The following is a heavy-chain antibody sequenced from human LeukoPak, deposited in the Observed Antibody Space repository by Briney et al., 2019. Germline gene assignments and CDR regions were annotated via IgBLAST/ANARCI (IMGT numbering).Heavy chain of an antibody. CDR2: IYHSGST. D-gene: IGHD2-21*02. V-gene: IGHV4-30-2*01. CDR3: ARSGDPTVLIYYYYGMDV. Sequence: SQTLSLTCAVSGGSISSGGYSWSWIRQPPGKGLEWIGYIYHSGSTYYNPSHKSRVTISVDRSKNQFSLKLSSVTAADTAVYYCARSGDPTVLIYYYYGMDVWGKGTTVTVSS. J-gene: IGHJ6*04. CDR1: GGSISSGGYS.